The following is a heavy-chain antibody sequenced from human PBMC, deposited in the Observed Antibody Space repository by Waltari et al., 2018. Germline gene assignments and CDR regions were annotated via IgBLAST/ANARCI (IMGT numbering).Heavy chain of an antibody. CDR3: AKVYSSSSSPFDY. V-gene: IGHV3-9*01. J-gene: IGHJ4*02. CDR2: ISWNSGSI. Sequence: EVQLVESGGGLVQPGRSLRLSCAASGFTFDDYAMHWVRQAPGNGLEWVSGISWNSGSIGYADSVKGRFTISRDNAKNSLYLQMNSLRAEDTALYYCAKVYSSSSSPFDYWGQGTLVTVSS. D-gene: IGHD6-6*01. CDR1: GFTFDDYA.